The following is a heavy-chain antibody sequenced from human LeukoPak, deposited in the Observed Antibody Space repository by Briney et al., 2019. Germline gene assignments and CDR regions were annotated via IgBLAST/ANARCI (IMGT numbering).Heavy chain of an antibody. J-gene: IGHJ4*02. CDR2: IKNDGTVK. Sequence: SGGSLRLSCAASGFTFSYHWMTWVRQAPGEGLEWVANIKNDGTVKNYVDSVKGRFTISRDNAKNSLYLQMNSLRAEDTGVYYCAQDSYSKGDYWGQGVLVTVSS. CDR3: AQDSYSKGDY. V-gene: IGHV3-7*01. D-gene: IGHD5-18*01. CDR1: GFTFSYHW.